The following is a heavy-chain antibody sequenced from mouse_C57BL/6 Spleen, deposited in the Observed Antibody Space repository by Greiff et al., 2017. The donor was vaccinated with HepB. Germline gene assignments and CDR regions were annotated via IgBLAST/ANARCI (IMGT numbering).Heavy chain of an antibody. J-gene: IGHJ2*01. CDR1: GYSITSGYY. CDR3: ARGAGTGRYFDY. D-gene: IGHD3-3*01. CDR2: ISYDGSN. Sequence: EVQLVESGPGLVKPSQSLSLTCSVTGYSITSGYYWNWIRQFPGNKLEWMGYISYDGSNNYNPSLKNRISITRDTSKNQFFLKLNSVTTEDTATYYCARGAGTGRYFDYWGQGTTLTVSS. V-gene: IGHV3-6*01.